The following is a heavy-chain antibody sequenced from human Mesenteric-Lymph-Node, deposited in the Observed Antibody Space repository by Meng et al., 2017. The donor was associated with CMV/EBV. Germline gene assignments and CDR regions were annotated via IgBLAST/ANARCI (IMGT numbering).Heavy chain of an antibody. CDR3: ARIYSSGWPYFDY. Sequence: GSLRLSCTVSGGSISSHYWSWIRQHPGKGLEWIGYIYYSGSTNYNPSLKSRVTISVDTSKNQFSLKLSSVTAADTAVYYCARIYSSGWPYFDYWGQGTLVTVSS. V-gene: IGHV4-59*11. D-gene: IGHD6-19*01. CDR2: IYYSGST. J-gene: IGHJ4*02. CDR1: GGSISSHY.